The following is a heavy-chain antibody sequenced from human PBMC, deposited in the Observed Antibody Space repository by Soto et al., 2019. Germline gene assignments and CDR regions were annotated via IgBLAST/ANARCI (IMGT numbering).Heavy chain of an antibody. Sequence: SETLSLTCTVFGDSITTTSYYWGWVRQPPGKGLQWLGSVFYNGRAFYDPSLKSRVTIFVDTAKNQFSLNVTYVTAADTAVYFCARYGDSEGRPAGGDDAFDFWGQGTMVTVSS. CDR3: ARYGDSEGRPAGGDDAFDF. V-gene: IGHV4-39*01. CDR1: GDSITTTSYY. CDR2: VFYNGRA. J-gene: IGHJ3*01. D-gene: IGHD2-15*01.